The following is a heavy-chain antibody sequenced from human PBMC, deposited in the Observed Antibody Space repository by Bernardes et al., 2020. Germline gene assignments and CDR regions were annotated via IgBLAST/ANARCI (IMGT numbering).Heavy chain of an antibody. J-gene: IGHJ4*03. Sequence: ASMKVSCKASGYTFTAYFIHWIRQAPGQGLEWMGRINPDRGGTTYVQTFQGRVTMTRDTSISTAYMELSRLRSDDTAVYYCARGFNSNWNFDYWGQGALVTVSS. V-gene: IGHV1-2*06. CDR3: ARGFNSNWNFDY. CDR1: GYTFTAYF. CDR2: INPDRGGT. D-gene: IGHD1-1*01.